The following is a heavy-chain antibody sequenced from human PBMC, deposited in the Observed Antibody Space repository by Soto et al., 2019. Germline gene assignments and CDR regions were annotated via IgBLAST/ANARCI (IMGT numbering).Heavy chain of an antibody. CDR3: ARGGYCTNGVCSILDY. D-gene: IGHD2-8*01. V-gene: IGHV1-69*01. J-gene: IGHJ4*02. CDR2: IIPTFGTA. CDR1: GGTFSSYA. Sequence: QVQLVQSGAEVKKPGSSVKVSCKASGGTFSSYAISWVRQAPGQGLEWMGGIIPTFGTANYAQKFQGRVTITADESTSTAYMELSSLRSEDTAVYYCARGGYCTNGVCSILDYWGQGSLVTVSS.